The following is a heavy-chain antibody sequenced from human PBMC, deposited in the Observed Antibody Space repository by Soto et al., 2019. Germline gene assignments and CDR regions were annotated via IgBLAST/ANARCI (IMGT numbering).Heavy chain of an antibody. D-gene: IGHD3-3*01. CDR1: GYSISSGYY. CDR3: ATTTASIWSGYNNWFDP. V-gene: IGHV4-38-2*01. J-gene: IGHJ5*02. CDR2: IYHGGST. Sequence: SETLSLTCAVSGYSISSGYYWGWLRQPPGKGLEWIGSIYHGGSTYYNPSLKSRVTISVDTSKNQFSLKLSSVTAADTAVYYCATTTASIWSGYNNWFDPWGQGTLVTVSS.